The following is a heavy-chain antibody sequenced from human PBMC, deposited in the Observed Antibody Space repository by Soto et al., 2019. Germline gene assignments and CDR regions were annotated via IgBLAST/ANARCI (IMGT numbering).Heavy chain of an antibody. CDR2: INPCGGYT. CDR1: GYTCTSYY. V-gene: IGHV1-46*01. D-gene: IGHD5-12*01. CDR3: ASTILEMATIPIVSFDY. J-gene: IGHJ4*02. Sequence: ASVKVSCRAAGYTCTSYYMNWVRQAPGQGLEWLGIINPCGGYTTYAQRFLGRVTMTSDTSKNQFSLKLSSVTAADTAVYYCASTILEMATIPIVSFDYWGQGTLVTVSS.